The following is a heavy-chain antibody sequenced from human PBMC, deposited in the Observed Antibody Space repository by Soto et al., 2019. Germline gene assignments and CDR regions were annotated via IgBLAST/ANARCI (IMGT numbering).Heavy chain of an antibody. CDR2: IYHSGST. D-gene: IGHD1-26*01. J-gene: IGHJ6*02. CDR3: ARVSGTYYYGMDV. CDR1: GGSISSSNW. Sequence: QVQLQESGPGLVKPSGTLSLTCAVSGGSISSSNWWSWVRQPPGKGLEWIGEIYHSGSTNYNPSLKSRVTXSXDXXKNQFSLNLSSVTAADTAVYYCARVSGTYYYGMDVWGQGTTVTVSS. V-gene: IGHV4-4*02.